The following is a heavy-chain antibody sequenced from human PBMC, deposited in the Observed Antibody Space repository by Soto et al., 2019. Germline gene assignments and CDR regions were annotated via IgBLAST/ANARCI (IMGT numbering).Heavy chain of an antibody. D-gene: IGHD3-9*01. CDR1: GGSISSYY. CDR3: ARENVYDILTGYYNERWFDP. J-gene: IGHJ5*02. Sequence: SETLSLTCTVSGGSISSYYWSWIRQPPGKGLEWIGYIYYSGSTNYNPSLKSRVTISVDTSKNQFSLKLSSVTAADTAVYYCARENVYDILTGYYNERWFDPWGQGTLVTVSS. V-gene: IGHV4-59*12. CDR2: IYYSGST.